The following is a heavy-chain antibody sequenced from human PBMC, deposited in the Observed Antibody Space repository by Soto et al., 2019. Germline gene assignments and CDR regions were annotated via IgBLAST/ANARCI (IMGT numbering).Heavy chain of an antibody. CDR1: GYASTSYD. D-gene: IGHD6-19*01. J-gene: IGHJ4*02. Sequence: GASLKGSCTVSGYASTSYDINWVRHAAGHGLEWMGWMDPKSGYTDYAQKFQGRVTMTRNTSISTAYMERSSLRSEDTDVYDCARCRGWRDNWGQGTLVTVSS. CDR3: ARCRGWRDN. CDR2: MDPKSGYT. V-gene: IGHV1-8*01.